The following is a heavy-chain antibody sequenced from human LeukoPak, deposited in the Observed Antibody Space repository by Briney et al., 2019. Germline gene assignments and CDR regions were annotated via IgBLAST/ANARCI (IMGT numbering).Heavy chain of an antibody. J-gene: IGHJ3*02. V-gene: IGHV4-39*07. Sequence: KPSETLSLTCTVSGGSISSSSYYWGWIRQPPGKGLEWIGSIYYSGSTYYNPSLKSRVTISVDTSKNQFSLKLSSVTAADTAVYYCARMVVGLYAFDIWGQGTMVTVSS. CDR3: ARMVVGLYAFDI. CDR2: IYYSGST. CDR1: GGSISSSSYY. D-gene: IGHD2-15*01.